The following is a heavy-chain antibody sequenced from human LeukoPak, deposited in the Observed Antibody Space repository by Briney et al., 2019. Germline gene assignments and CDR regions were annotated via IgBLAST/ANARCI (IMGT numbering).Heavy chain of an antibody. J-gene: IGHJ4*02. V-gene: IGHV4-4*02. Sequence: SGTLSLTCAVSGGSISSSNWWSWVRQPPGKGLEWIGEIYHSGSTNYNPSLKSRVTVSVDKSKNQFSLKLSSVTAADTAVYYCARVGGYCSSTSCYQSASPIDYWGQGTLVTVSS. CDR3: ARVGGYCSSTSCYQSASPIDY. CDR1: GGSISSSNW. D-gene: IGHD2-2*01. CDR2: IYHSGST.